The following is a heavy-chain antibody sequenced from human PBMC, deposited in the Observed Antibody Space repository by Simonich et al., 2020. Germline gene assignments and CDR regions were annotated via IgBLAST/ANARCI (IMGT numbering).Heavy chain of an antibody. CDR2: IYYSGST. Sequence: QVQLQESGPGLVKPSETLSLTCTVSGGSISSYYWIWIRQPPGKGLEWIGYIYYSGSTNYNPSLKSRVTISVDTSKTQFSLKLSSVTAADTAVYYCARLPDYWGQGTLVTVSS. CDR3: ARLPDY. J-gene: IGHJ4*02. V-gene: IGHV4-59*08. CDR1: GGSISSYY.